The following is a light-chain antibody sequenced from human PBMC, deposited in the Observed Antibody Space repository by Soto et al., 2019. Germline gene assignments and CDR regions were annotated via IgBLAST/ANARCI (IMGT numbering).Light chain of an antibody. CDR2: DAS. CDR1: QSFSTF. CDR3: QQGTDWPPGT. J-gene: IGKJ1*01. V-gene: IGKV3-11*01. Sequence: FGLPQSPSTLSLSPGERSTLSCSSIQSFSTFLAWYQHKPGQAPRLLIYDASNRATGIPDRFRGSGSAADFTLTISSLEPEDFALYYCQQGTDWPPGTFGQGTMV.